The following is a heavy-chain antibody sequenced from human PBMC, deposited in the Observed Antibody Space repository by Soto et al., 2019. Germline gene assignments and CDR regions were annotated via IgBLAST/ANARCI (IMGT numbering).Heavy chain of an antibody. CDR3: ARQLAYCGGDCYTEPIDY. CDR2: INPNTGGT. V-gene: IGHV1-2*06. CDR1: GYTFTKYY. J-gene: IGHJ4*02. Sequence: ASVKVSCKASGYTFTKYYVLWVRQAPGQGLEWVGRINPNTGGTNYAQKFQDRVTMTRDTSITTAYMELSRLRSDDTAVYYCARQLAYCGGDCYTEPIDYWGQGTQVTVSS. D-gene: IGHD2-21*02.